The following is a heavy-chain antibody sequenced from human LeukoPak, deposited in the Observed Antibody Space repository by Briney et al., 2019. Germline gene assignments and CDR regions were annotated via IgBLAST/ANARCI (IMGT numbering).Heavy chain of an antibody. CDR2: INKSESS. CDR3: AXXXXXXXXXXXXMDV. Sequence: SETLSLTCAVYGGSLSAYYWSWIRQSPGKGLEWIGEINKSESSNYNPSLKSRVTISVDTSKNQVSLQLSSVTAADTAVYYCAXXXXXXXXXXXXMDVXXKGATVTVSS. CDR1: GGSLSAYY. J-gene: IGHJ6*03. V-gene: IGHV4-34*01.